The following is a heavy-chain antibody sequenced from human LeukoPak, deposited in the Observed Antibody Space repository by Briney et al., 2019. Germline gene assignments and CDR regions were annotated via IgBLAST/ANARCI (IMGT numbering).Heavy chain of an antibody. V-gene: IGHV3-74*01. J-gene: IGHJ4*02. Sequence: GGSLRLSCVGSGFNFDDYYMSWIRQAPGKGLEWVSRIKSDGSSTSYADSVKGRFTIFRDNANNTLYLQMSSLRAEDTAVYYCVRDGYKPGYWGQGTLVTVSS. CDR3: VRDGYKPGY. D-gene: IGHD5-24*01. CDR1: GFNFDDYY. CDR2: IKSDGSST.